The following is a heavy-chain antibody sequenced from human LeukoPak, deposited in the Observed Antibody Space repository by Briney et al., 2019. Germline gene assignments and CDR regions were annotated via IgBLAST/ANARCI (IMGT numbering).Heavy chain of an antibody. Sequence: RPGGSLRLSCAASGFTFSSYAMHWVRQAPGKGLEWVSAISGSGGSTYYADSVKGRFTISRDNSKNTLYLQMNSLRAEDTAMYYCAKIISATGIGYWGQGTLVTVSS. CDR1: GFTFSSYA. D-gene: IGHD6-13*01. J-gene: IGHJ4*02. CDR3: AKIISATGIGY. CDR2: ISGSGGST. V-gene: IGHV3-23*01.